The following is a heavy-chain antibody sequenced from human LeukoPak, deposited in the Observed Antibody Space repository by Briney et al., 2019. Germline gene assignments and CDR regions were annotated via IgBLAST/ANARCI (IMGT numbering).Heavy chain of an antibody. Sequence: AGSLRLSCAAPGFTFSSYWTSWVRQAPGKGLEWVANMKYDGSEKYYVDSVKGRFTISRDNAKNSLYLQMNSLRAEDTAVYYCARDIEAAGLFLDYWGQGTLVTVSS. CDR3: ARDIEAAGLFLDY. V-gene: IGHV3-7*01. D-gene: IGHD6-13*01. J-gene: IGHJ4*02. CDR2: MKYDGSEK. CDR1: GFTFSSYW.